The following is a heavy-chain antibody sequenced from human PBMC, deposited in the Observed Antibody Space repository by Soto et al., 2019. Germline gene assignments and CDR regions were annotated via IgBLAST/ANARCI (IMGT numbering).Heavy chain of an antibody. CDR2: INQSGST. V-gene: IGHV4-34*01. J-gene: IGHJ6*02. CDR3: ARWNLSSSWAYDYYYGMDV. CDR1: GGSFSGYY. Sequence: PSETLSLTCAVYGGSFSGYYCIWIGQPPGKGLEWIGEINQSGSTNYNPSLKSRVTISVDTSKNQFSLKLSSVTAADTAVYYCARWNLSSSWAYDYYYGMDVWGQGTTVTVSS. D-gene: IGHD6-13*01.